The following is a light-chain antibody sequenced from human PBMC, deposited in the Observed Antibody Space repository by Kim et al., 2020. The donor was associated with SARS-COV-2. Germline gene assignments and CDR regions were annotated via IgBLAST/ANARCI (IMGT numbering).Light chain of an antibody. CDR1: HSVAGK. V-gene: IGKV3D-15*01. CDR2: GAS. J-gene: IGKJ4*01. CDR3: QEYNNWPALS. Sequence: DIVITQSPATLSVSPGERATLSCRASHSVAGKLAWYQQKPGQAPRLLIYGASVRATGITARFSGSGSGTEFTLTISSLQSEDSAVYYCQEYNNWPALSFGGGTKVDIK.